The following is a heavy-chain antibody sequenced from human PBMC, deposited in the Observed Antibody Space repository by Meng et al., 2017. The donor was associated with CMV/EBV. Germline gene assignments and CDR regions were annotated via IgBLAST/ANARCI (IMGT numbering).Heavy chain of an antibody. Sequence: GGSLRLSCAASGFTFDDYTMHWVRQAPGKGLEWVSLISWDGGSTYYADSVKGRFTISRDNSKNSLYLQMNSLRTEDTALYYCAKDIGYGSGWSLDYWGQGTLVTVSS. D-gene: IGHD6-19*01. CDR2: ISWDGGST. J-gene: IGHJ4*02. CDR3: AKDIGYGSGWSLDY. V-gene: IGHV3-43*01. CDR1: GFTFDDYT.